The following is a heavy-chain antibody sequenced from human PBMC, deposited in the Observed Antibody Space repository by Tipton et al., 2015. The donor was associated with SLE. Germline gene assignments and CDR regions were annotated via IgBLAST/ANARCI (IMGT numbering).Heavy chain of an antibody. CDR1: GFTFDDYG. CDR2: INWNGGST. CDR3: AKDFSNWYSSSWLLGYGMDV. D-gene: IGHD6-13*01. Sequence: SLRLSCAASGFTFDDYGMSWVRQAPGKGLEWVSGINWNGGSTGYGDSVKGRFTISRDNAKNSLNLQMNSLRAEDTAVYYCAKDFSNWYSSSWLLGYGMDVWGQGTTVTVSS. V-gene: IGHV3-20*04. J-gene: IGHJ6*02.